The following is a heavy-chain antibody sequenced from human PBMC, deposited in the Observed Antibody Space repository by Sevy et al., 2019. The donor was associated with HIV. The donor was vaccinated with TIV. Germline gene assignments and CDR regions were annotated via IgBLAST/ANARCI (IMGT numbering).Heavy chain of an antibody. CDR3: ARMGTVVAATNYYYYGMDV. J-gene: IGHJ6*02. V-gene: IGHV4-38-2*02. CDR2: IYHSGST. D-gene: IGHD2-15*01. CDR1: GYSISSGYY. Sequence: SETLSLTCTVSGYSISSGYYWGWIRQPPGKGLEWIGSIYHSGSTYYNPSLKSRVTISVDTSKNQFSLKLSSVTAADTAVYYCARMGTVVAATNYYYYGMDVWGQGTTVTVSS.